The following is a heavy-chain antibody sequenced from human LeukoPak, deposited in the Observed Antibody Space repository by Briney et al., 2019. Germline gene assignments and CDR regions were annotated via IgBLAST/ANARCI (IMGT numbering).Heavy chain of an antibody. CDR1: GFTFSSYS. J-gene: IGHJ5*02. CDR2: ISSSSSYI. Sequence: GGSLRLSCAASGFTFSSYSMNWVRQAPGKGLEWVSSISSSSSYIYYADSVKGRFTISRDNAKNSLYLQMNSLRAEDTAVYYCTRYGQTHRIFGSSTWGQGTLVTVSS. V-gene: IGHV3-21*01. D-gene: IGHD2-15*01. CDR3: TRYGQTHRIFGSST.